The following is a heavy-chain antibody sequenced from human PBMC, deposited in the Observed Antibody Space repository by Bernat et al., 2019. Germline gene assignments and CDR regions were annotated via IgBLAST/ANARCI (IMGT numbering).Heavy chain of an antibody. CDR1: GGSISSYY. CDR2: IYYSGST. CDR3: ASRDY. V-gene: IGHV4-59*01. Sequence: QVQLQESGPGLVKPSETLSLTCTVSGGSISSYYWSWIRQPPGKGLEWIGYIYYSGSTNYNPSFKSRVTISVDTSKNQFSLKLSSVTAADTAVYYCASRDYWGQGTLVTVSS. J-gene: IGHJ4*02.